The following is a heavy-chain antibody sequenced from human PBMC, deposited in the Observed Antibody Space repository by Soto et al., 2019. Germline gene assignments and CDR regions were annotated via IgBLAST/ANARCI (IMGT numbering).Heavy chain of an antibody. Sequence: QPGGSLRLSCAASGFTISNNYMNWVRQAPGKGLEWVSVIYSIGPKYYADSVKGRFTISRDNAKNSVYLEMNSLSAEDTAVYYCARESEDLTSNFDYWGQGTLVTVSS. CDR3: ARESEDLTSNFDY. CDR1: GFTISNNY. J-gene: IGHJ4*02. V-gene: IGHV3-66*01. CDR2: IYSIGPK.